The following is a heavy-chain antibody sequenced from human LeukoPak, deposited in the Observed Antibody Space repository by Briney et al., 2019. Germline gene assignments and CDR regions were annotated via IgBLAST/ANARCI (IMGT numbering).Heavy chain of an antibody. Sequence: PGGSLRLSCAASGFTFSTYAMTWVRQAPGKGLEWVSSFSGSFSSTYYADSVKGRFTISRDNSENTLYLQMNSLRAEDTAVYYCAKKRGLLWFGELHYWGQGTLVTVSS. J-gene: IGHJ4*02. D-gene: IGHD3-10*01. V-gene: IGHV3-23*01. CDR1: GFTFSTYA. CDR3: AKKRGLLWFGELHY. CDR2: FSGSFSST.